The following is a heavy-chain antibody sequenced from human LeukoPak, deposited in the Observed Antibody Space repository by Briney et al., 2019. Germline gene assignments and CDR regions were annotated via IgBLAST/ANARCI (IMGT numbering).Heavy chain of an antibody. J-gene: IGHJ4*02. V-gene: IGHV4-39*01. Sequence: SETLSLTCTVSGGSISSSSYYWGWIRQPPGKGLEWIGSIYYSGSTYYNPSLKSRVTISVDTSRNQFSLKLSSVTAADTAVYYCARITIFGVVIHDWSQGTLVTVSS. CDR2: IYYSGST. CDR3: ARITIFGVVIHD. CDR1: GGSISSSSYY. D-gene: IGHD3-3*01.